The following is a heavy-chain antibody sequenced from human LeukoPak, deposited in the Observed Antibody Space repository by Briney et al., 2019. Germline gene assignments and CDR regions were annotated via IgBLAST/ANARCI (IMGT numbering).Heavy chain of an antibody. J-gene: IGHJ6*03. CDR2: INHSGST. V-gene: IGHV4-34*01. Sequence: SETLSLTCAVYGGSFSGYYWSWIRQPPGKGLEWIGEINHSGSTNYNPSLKSRVTISVDTSKNQFSLKLSSVTAADTAVYYCARGAAYYYYYMDVWRKGTTVTVSS. CDR1: GGSFSGYY. CDR3: ARGAAYYYYYMDV. D-gene: IGHD6-13*01.